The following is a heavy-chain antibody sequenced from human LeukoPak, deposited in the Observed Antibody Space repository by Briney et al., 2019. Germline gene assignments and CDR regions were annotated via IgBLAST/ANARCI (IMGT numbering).Heavy chain of an antibody. CDR1: GFTFDDYA. Sequence: GGSLRLSCAASGFTFDDYAMHWVRQAPGKGLEWVSGISWNSGSIGYADSVKGRFTISRDNAKNSLYLQMNSLRAEDTALYYCARGPSVDPWGQGTLVTVSS. D-gene: IGHD3-16*01. V-gene: IGHV3-9*01. J-gene: IGHJ5*02. CDR3: ARGPSVDP. CDR2: ISWNSGSI.